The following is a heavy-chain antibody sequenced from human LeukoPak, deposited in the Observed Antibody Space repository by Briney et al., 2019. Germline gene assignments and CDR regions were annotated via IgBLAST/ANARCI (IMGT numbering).Heavy chain of an antibody. J-gene: IGHJ3*02. D-gene: IGHD1-14*01. CDR2: IYSGGST. V-gene: IGHV3-53*01. CDR1: GFTVSSNY. CDR3: ARDPTDDAFDI. Sequence: GGSLLLSCAAFGFTVSSNYMSWVRQAPGKGLEWVSVIYSGGSTYYADSVKGRFTISRDNSKNTLYLQMNSLRAEDTAVYYCARDPTDDAFDIWGQGTMVTVSS.